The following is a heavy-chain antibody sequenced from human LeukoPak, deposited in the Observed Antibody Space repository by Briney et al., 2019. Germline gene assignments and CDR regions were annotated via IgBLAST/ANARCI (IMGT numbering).Heavy chain of an antibody. Sequence: SETLSLTCTVSGGSISGYNYYWGWIRQPPGKGLEWIGEINHSGSTNYNPSLKSRVTISVDTSKNQFSLKLSSVTAADTAVYYCARGRRDGYNPNRPFDYWGQGTLVTVSS. CDR2: INHSGST. D-gene: IGHD5-24*01. V-gene: IGHV4-34*01. J-gene: IGHJ4*02. CDR3: ARGRRDGYNPNRPFDY. CDR1: GGSISGYNYY.